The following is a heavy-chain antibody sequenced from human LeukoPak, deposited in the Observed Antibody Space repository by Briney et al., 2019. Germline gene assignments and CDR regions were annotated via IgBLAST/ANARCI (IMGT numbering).Heavy chain of an antibody. J-gene: IGHJ4*02. CDR1: GGPLSSGGYS. D-gene: IGHD3-9*01. V-gene: IGHV4-30-2*01. Sequence: PSQSLALMCAVCGGPLSSGGYSGSWIRQPPGKGLERIGHIYHSGSTYYNPSLKSRVTISVDRSKNQFSLKLSSVTAADTAVYYCARGASYYDILTGYPVFDYWGQGTLVTVSS. CDR2: IYHSGST. CDR3: ARGASYYDILTGYPVFDY.